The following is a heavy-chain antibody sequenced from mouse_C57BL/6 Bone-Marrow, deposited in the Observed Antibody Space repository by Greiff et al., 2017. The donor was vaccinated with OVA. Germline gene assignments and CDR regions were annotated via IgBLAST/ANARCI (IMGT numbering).Heavy chain of an antibody. Sequence: VQGVESGADLARPGASVKMSCKASGYTFTSYTMHWVKQRPGQGLEWIGYINPSSGYTKYNQKFKGKATLTADKASSTAYMQLSSLTSEDSAVYYCARLEIYYYGSSDYWGQGTTLTVSS. CDR2: INPSSGYT. CDR1: GYTFTSYT. V-gene: IGHV1-4*01. J-gene: IGHJ2*01. D-gene: IGHD1-1*01. CDR3: ARLEIYYYGSSDY.